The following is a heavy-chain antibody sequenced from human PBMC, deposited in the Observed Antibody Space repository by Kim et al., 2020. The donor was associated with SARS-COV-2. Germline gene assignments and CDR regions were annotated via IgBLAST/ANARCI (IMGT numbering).Heavy chain of an antibody. CDR3: AXGRMTXMVFXYYYGXDV. CDR1: GYTFTSYD. V-gene: IGHV1-8*01. Sequence: ASVKVSCKASGYTFTSYDINWVRQATGQGLEXXGWMNXNSGNXGYAQKFQGRVTXPRNTXHSTXXMELXSLRSXDTAVYYCAXGRMTXMVFXYYYGXDVWXXGTTXTVSX. D-gene: IGHD5-18*01. J-gene: IGHJ6*01. CDR2: MNXNSGNX.